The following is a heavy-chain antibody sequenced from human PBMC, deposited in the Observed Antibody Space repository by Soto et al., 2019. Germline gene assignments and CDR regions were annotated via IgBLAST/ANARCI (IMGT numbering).Heavy chain of an antibody. CDR2: INPNSGGT. CDR1: GYTFTGYY. J-gene: IGHJ6*02. D-gene: IGHD5-12*01. Sequence: GASVKVSCKASGYTFTGYYMHWVRQAPGQGLEWMGWINPNSGGTNYAQKFQGWVTMTRDTSISTAYMELSRLRSDDTAVYYCARGGKIRDSGYDLDYYYYGMDVWGQGTTVTVSS. V-gene: IGHV1-2*04. CDR3: ARGGKIRDSGYDLDYYYYGMDV.